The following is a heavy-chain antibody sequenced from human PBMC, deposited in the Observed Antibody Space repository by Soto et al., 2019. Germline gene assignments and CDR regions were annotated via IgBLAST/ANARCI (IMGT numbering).Heavy chain of an antibody. CDR1: GFPVSSNY. V-gene: IGHV3-53*01. CDR3: ARVHVAVTTDYGMDV. CDR2: IYSGGST. J-gene: IGHJ6*02. D-gene: IGHD4-4*01. Sequence: GGSLRLSCAASGFPVSSNYMSWVRQAPGKGLEWVSVIYSGGSTYYADSVKGRFTISRDNSKNTLYLQMNSLRAEDTAVYYCARVHVAVTTDYGMDVWGQGTTVTVSS.